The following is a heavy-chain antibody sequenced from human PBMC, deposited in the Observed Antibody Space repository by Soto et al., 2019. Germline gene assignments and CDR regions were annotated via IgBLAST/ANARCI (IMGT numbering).Heavy chain of an antibody. Sequence: QVQLVQSGAEVKKPGASVKVSCKASGYTFTSYDINWVRQATGQGLECMGWMNPNSGNTGYAQKFQGRVTMTRNTSISTAYMELSSLRSEDTAVYYCARGGSVLWFGGNWFDPWGQGTLVTVSS. V-gene: IGHV1-8*01. CDR1: GYTFTSYD. CDR3: ARGGSVLWFGGNWFDP. D-gene: IGHD3-10*01. CDR2: MNPNSGNT. J-gene: IGHJ5*02.